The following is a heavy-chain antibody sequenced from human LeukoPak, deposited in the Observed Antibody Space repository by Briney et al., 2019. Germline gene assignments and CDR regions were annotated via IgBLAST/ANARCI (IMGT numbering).Heavy chain of an antibody. CDR2: IYSGGST. J-gene: IGHJ4*02. D-gene: IGHD7-27*01. CDR3: ARVGTGGPRGFDY. Sequence: GGSLRLSCAASGFTVSSNYMSWVRQAPGKGLERVSVIYSGGSTYYAASVKGRFTISRDNSKNTLYLQMNSRRAEDTAVYYCARVGTGGPRGFDYWGQGTLVTVSS. CDR1: GFTVSSNY. V-gene: IGHV3-53*01.